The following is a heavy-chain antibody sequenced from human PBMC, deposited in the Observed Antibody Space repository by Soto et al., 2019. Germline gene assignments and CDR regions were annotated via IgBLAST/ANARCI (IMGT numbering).Heavy chain of an antibody. CDR1: GDTFNFYS. Sequence: QVQLVQSGAEVKRPGSSVKVSCKASGDTFNFYSINWVRQAPGLGLEWMGRVNPIVSMSNYAQKFQGRVTMTADKSTSTADMELSSLRSEDTAIYYCASSNGSEYRAFDYWGQGALVTVSS. J-gene: IGHJ4*02. CDR3: ASSNGSEYRAFDY. D-gene: IGHD3-10*01. CDR2: VNPIVSMS. V-gene: IGHV1-69*02.